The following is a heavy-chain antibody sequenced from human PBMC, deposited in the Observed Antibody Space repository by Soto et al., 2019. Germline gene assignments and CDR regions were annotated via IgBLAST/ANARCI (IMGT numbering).Heavy chain of an antibody. D-gene: IGHD1-26*01. J-gene: IGHJ4*02. CDR1: GFIFSSYG. Sequence: QVQLVESGGGVVQPGRSLRLSCAASGFIFSSYGMHWVRQAPGKGLEWVAVIWYDGSNKYYADSVKGRFTIHRDNSKNTVYLQMKTVRAEDTAVYYCARAEWEFLRYFDYRGQGTLVTVSS. CDR3: ARAEWEFLRYFDY. V-gene: IGHV3-33*01. CDR2: IWYDGSNK.